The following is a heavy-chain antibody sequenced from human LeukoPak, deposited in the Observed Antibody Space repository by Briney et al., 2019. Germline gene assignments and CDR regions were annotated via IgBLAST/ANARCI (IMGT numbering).Heavy chain of an antibody. CDR2: ISSSSSYI. J-gene: IGHJ4*02. Sequence: PGGSLRLSCAASGFTFSSYSMNWVRQAPGKGLEWVSSISSSSSYIYYADSVEGRFTISRDNAKNSLYLQMNSLRAEDTAVYYCARDLVGAIAHGFDYWGQGTLVTVSS. CDR1: GFTFSSYS. V-gene: IGHV3-21*01. CDR3: ARDLVGAIAHGFDY. D-gene: IGHD1-26*01.